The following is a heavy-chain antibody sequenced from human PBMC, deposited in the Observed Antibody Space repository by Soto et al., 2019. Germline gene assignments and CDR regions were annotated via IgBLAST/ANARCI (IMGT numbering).Heavy chain of an antibody. Sequence: QVHLQESGPGLVRPSQTLSLDCSVSGASINTGTSYWSWIRQTPEKGLEWIGYVYSNGNTYYNPSLTSRSALAMDTSKNQISLKLRSVTAADAGVYFCARDQTTSAGTGFVLWGQGALVTVSS. J-gene: IGHJ4*02. CDR3: ARDQTTSAGTGFVL. CDR2: VYSNGNT. V-gene: IGHV4-31*02. CDR1: GASINTGTSY. D-gene: IGHD4-4*01.